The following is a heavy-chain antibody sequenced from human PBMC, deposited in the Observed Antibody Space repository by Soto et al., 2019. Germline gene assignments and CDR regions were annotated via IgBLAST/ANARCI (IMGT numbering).Heavy chain of an antibody. CDR2: ISYDGSNK. V-gene: IGHV3-30*03. D-gene: IGHD6-19*01. Sequence: VGSLRLSCAASGFTFSSYGMHWVRQAPGKGLEWVAVISYDGSNKYYADSVKGRFTISRDNSKDTLYLQMNSLRAEDTAVYYCAILHSSSGCHAPRYYYYGMDVWGQGTTVTVSS. CDR1: GFTFSSYG. J-gene: IGHJ6*02. CDR3: AILHSSSGCHAPRYYYYGMDV.